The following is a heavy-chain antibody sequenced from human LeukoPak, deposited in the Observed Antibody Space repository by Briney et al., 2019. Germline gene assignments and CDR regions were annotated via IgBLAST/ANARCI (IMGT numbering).Heavy chain of an antibody. V-gene: IGHV4-39*01. CDR1: GGSISSSSYY. CDR3: ARHLCSILDDFDY. Sequence: SETLSLTCTVSGGSISSSSYYWGWIRQPPGKGLEWIGSIYYSGSTYYNPSLKSRVTISVDTSKNQFSPKLSSVTAADTAVYYCARHLCSILDDFDYWGQGTLVTVSS. D-gene: IGHD1-1*01. J-gene: IGHJ4*02. CDR2: IYYSGST.